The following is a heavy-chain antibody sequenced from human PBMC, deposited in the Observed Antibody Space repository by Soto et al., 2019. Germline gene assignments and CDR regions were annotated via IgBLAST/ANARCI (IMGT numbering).Heavy chain of an antibody. J-gene: IGHJ6*02. CDR3: AGLRIQLWSGGLGYYYYYGIAV. CDR2: IYYSGST. V-gene: IGHV4-31*03. CDR1: GGSISSGGYY. D-gene: IGHD5-18*01. Sequence: SETLSLTCTVSGGSISSGGYYWSWIRQHPGKGLEWIGYIYYSGSTYYNPSLKSRVTISVDTSKNQFSLKLSSVTAADTAVYYCAGLRIQLWSGGLGYYYYYGIAVWGQGTTVTVSS.